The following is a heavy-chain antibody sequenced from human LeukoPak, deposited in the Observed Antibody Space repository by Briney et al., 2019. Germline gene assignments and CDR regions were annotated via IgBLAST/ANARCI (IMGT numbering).Heavy chain of an antibody. CDR3: ARERSDYGSGSYYTDY. D-gene: IGHD3-10*01. Sequence: SETLSLTCTVSGGSISSYYWSWIRQPPGKGLEWIGYIHYSGSTNYNPSLKSRVTISVDTSKNQFSLKLSSVTAADTAVYYCARERSDYGSGSYYTDYWGQGTLVTVSS. V-gene: IGHV4-59*01. J-gene: IGHJ4*02. CDR1: GGSISSYY. CDR2: IHYSGST.